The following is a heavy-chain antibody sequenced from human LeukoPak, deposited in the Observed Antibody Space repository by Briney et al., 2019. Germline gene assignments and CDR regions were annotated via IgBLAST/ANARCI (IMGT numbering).Heavy chain of an antibody. Sequence: EASVKVSCKASGFLLGSYGVSWVRQAPGQGLEWMGRIIPILGIANYAQKFQGRVTITADKSTSTAYMELSSLRSEDTAVYYCASGNYDILTDYHWFDPWGQGTLVTVSS. CDR3: ASGNYDILTDYHWFDP. D-gene: IGHD3-9*01. J-gene: IGHJ5*02. CDR1: GFLLGSYG. V-gene: IGHV1-69*04. CDR2: IIPILGIA.